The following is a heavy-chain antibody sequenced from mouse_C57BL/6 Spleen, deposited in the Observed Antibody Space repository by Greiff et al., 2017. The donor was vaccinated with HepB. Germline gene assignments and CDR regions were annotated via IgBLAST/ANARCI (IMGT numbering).Heavy chain of an antibody. D-gene: IGHD2-2*01. CDR1: GFTFSSYA. J-gene: IGHJ3*01. CDR2: ISDGGSYT. CDR3: ARSTMVTTIPFAY. Sequence: EVNVVESGGGLVKPGGSLKLSCAASGFTFSSYAMSWVRQTPEKRLEWVATISDGGSYTYYPDNVKGRFTISRDNAKNNLYLQMSHLKSEDTAMYYCARSTMVTTIPFAYWGQGTLVTVSA. V-gene: IGHV5-4*03.